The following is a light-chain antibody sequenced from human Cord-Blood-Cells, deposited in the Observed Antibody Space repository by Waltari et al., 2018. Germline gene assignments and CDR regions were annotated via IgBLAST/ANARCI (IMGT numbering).Light chain of an antibody. V-gene: IGKV3-15*01. CDR3: QQYNNWPLT. CDR1: QSVSSY. Sequence: EIVMPQSPATVSVCTGQRATLSCRASQSVSSYLDWYQQKPGQAPRLLIYGASTRATGIPARFSGSGSGTEFTLTISSLQSEDFAVYYCQQYNNWPLTFGGGTKVEIK. J-gene: IGKJ4*01. CDR2: GAS.